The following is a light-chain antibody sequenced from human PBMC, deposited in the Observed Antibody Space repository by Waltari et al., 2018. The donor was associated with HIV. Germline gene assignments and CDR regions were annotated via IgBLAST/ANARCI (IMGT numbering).Light chain of an antibody. CDR3: QAWGSSTSGV. CDR2: QDN. V-gene: IGLV3-1*01. CDR1: DLGDKY. J-gene: IGLJ3*02. Sequence: SYAVTQPPSVAVSPGQTASITCSGYDLGDKYTCWYQQKPGQSPLLVIYQDNKRTSGIPERFSGSSSGHTATLTISGTLPMDEADYYCQAWGSSTSGVFGTGTKLTVL.